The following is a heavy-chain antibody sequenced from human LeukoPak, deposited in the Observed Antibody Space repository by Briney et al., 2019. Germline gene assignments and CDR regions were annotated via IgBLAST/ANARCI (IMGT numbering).Heavy chain of an antibody. CDR2: INPDSGAT. D-gene: IGHD1-7*01. CDR1: GYTFTAYY. Sequence: ASVKVSCKASGYTFTAYYIHWVRQAPGQGLEWMGWINPDSGATSSAQKFQGRVSMTRDTSISTAYMELSSLRSDDTAVYYCAREDNWNYDYWGQGTLVTVSS. J-gene: IGHJ4*02. CDR3: AREDNWNYDY. V-gene: IGHV1-2*02.